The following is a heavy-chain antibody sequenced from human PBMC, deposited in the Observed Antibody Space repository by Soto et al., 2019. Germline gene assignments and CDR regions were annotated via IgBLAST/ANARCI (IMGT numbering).Heavy chain of an antibody. J-gene: IGHJ4*02. CDR2: IFYSGST. CDR3: ARHSSQNFDWLEY. D-gene: IGHD3-9*01. CDR1: GGSISSYY. Sequence: PSETLSLTCIVSGGSISSYYWSWVRQPPGKGLEWIAFIFYSGSTNYNPSLKSRVTISVDTSKNQFSLKLTSVTAADTAVYYCARHSSQNFDWLEYWGQGTLVTVSS. V-gene: IGHV4-59*08.